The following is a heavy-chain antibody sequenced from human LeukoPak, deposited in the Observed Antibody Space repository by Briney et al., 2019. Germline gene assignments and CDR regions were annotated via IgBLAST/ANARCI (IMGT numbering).Heavy chain of an antibody. CDR1: GGSISESSYY. CDR2: IYTSGST. D-gene: IGHD3-22*01. V-gene: IGHV4-39*06. J-gene: IGHJ4*02. Sequence: SETLSLTCTVSGGSISESSYYWGWIRQSPGKGLEWIGRIYTSGSTNYNPSLKSRVTISVDTSKNQFPLKLSSVTAADTAVYYCARVVRAYYYDSSGNNPLIFDYWGQGTLVTVSS. CDR3: ARVVRAYYYDSSGNNPLIFDY.